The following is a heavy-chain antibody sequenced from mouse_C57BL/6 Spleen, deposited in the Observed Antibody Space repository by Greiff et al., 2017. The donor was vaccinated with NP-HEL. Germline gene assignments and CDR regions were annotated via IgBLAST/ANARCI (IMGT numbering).Heavy chain of an antibody. CDR2: IYPGDGDT. CDR3: ARSVYGSSPAWFAY. V-gene: IGHV1-80*01. D-gene: IGHD1-1*01. J-gene: IGHJ3*01. CDR1: GYAFSSYW. Sequence: QVQLQQPGAELVKPGASVKISCKASGYAFSSYWMNWVKQRPGKGLEWIGQIYPGDGDTNYNGKFKGKATLTADKSSSTAYMQLSSLTSEDSAVYFCARSVYGSSPAWFAYWGQGTLVTVSA.